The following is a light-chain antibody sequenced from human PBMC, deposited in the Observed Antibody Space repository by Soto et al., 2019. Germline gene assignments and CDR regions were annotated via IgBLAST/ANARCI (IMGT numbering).Light chain of an antibody. Sequence: QSVLTQPASVSGSPGQSITISCTGTSSDVGGYNYVSWYQQYPGKAPKLMIYDVSKRASGVSNRFSGSKSGNTASLTISGLQAEDEADYCCSSYTSSSTVVFGGGTKLTVL. CDR3: SSYTSSSTVV. V-gene: IGLV2-14*01. CDR1: SSDVGGYNY. J-gene: IGLJ2*01. CDR2: DVS.